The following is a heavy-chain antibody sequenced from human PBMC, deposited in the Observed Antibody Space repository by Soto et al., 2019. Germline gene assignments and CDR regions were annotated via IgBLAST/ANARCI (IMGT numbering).Heavy chain of an antibody. CDR1: GYTFISYA. CDR2: INAGNGNT. CDR3: ARDGTYCSSTSCYVPYYYYYGMDV. Sequence: ASVKVSCKASGYTFISYAMQWVRQAPGQRLEWMGWINAGNGNTKYSQKFQGRVTITRDTSASTAYMELSSLRSEDTAVYYCARDGTYCSSTSCYVPYYYYYGMDVWGQGTTVTVSS. J-gene: IGHJ6*02. V-gene: IGHV1-3*01. D-gene: IGHD2-2*01.